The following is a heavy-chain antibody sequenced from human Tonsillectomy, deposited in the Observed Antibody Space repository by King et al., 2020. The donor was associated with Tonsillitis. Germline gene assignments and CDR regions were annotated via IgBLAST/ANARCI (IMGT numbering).Heavy chain of an antibody. V-gene: IGHV3-15*01. D-gene: IGHD2-2*01. Sequence: QLVQSGGGLVKPGGSVRLSCAASGFTFSNAWMSWVRQAPGKGLEWVGRIKSKSDGETTDYAAPEKGRFTISRDDSQNTLFLQMNGLKTEDTAVYYCATDCSRTNCFEWGWFDTWGQGSLVTVSS. CDR1: GFTFSNAW. CDR3: ATDCSRTNCFEWGWFDT. J-gene: IGHJ5*02. CDR2: IKSKSDGETT.